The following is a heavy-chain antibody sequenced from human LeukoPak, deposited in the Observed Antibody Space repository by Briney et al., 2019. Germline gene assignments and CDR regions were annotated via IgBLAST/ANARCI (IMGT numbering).Heavy chain of an antibody. CDR2: ISAYNGNT. J-gene: IGHJ4*02. Sequence: ASVKVSCKASGYTFTSYGISWVRQAPGQGLEWMGWISAYNGNTNYVQKLQGRVTMTTDTSTSTAYMVLRSLRSDDTAVYYCARDNAGSNHSPNFDYWGQGTLVTVSS. V-gene: IGHV1-18*01. CDR1: GYTFTSYG. D-gene: IGHD4-11*01. CDR3: ARDNAGSNHSPNFDY.